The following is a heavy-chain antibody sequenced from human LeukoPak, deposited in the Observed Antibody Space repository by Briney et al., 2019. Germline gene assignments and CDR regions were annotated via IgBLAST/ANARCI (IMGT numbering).Heavy chain of an antibody. V-gene: IGHV4-39*01. CDR1: GGSISSSSYY. Sequence: PSETLSLTCTVSGGSISSSSYYWGWIRQPAGKGLEWIGSIYYSGSTYYNPSLKSRVTISVDTSKNQFSLKLSSVTAADTAVYYCARTHSSSWSFYYIDYWGQGTLVTVSS. CDR3: ARTHSSSWSFYYIDY. D-gene: IGHD6-13*01. CDR2: IYYSGST. J-gene: IGHJ4*02.